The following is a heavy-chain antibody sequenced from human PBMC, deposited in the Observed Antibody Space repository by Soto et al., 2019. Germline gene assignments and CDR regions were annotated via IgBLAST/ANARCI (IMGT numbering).Heavy chain of an antibody. CDR3: AKSYFFSWYDS. D-gene: IGHD3-10*01. CDR2: ISGSGGST. Sequence: PGGSLRLSCAASAFTFSSYAMSWVRQAPGKGLEWVSAISGSGGSTYYADSVKGRFTISRDNSKNTLYLEMNNLGDEDTATYYCAKSYFFSWYDSWGQGTLVTVSS. J-gene: IGHJ5*01. V-gene: IGHV3-23*01. CDR1: AFTFSSYA.